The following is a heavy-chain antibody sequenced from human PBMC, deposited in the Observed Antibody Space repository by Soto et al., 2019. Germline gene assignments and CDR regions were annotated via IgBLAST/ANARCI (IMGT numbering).Heavy chain of an antibody. CDR3: ASPSDSPHGFDY. CDR1: GGSISSSSYY. CDR2: IYYSGST. J-gene: IGHJ4*02. V-gene: IGHV4-39*01. Sequence: PSETLSLTCTVSGGSISSSSYYWGWIRQPPGKGLEWIGSIYYSGSTYYNPSLKSRFTISVDTSKNQFSLKLSSVTAADTAVYYCASPSDSPHGFDYWGQGTLVTVSS. D-gene: IGHD2-21*02.